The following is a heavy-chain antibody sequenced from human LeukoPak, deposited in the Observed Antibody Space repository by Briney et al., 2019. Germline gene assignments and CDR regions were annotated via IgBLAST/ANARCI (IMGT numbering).Heavy chain of an antibody. CDR1: GFTFDDYA. D-gene: IGHD5-24*01. Sequence: GRSLRLSCAASGFTFDDYAMHWVRQAPGKGLEWVAVISYDGSNKYYADSVKGRFTISRDNSKNTLYLQMNSLRAEDTAVYYCAKDQQRWLLQAGTYFDYWGQGTLVTVSS. CDR3: AKDQQRWLLQAGTYFDY. J-gene: IGHJ4*02. V-gene: IGHV3-30*18. CDR2: ISYDGSNK.